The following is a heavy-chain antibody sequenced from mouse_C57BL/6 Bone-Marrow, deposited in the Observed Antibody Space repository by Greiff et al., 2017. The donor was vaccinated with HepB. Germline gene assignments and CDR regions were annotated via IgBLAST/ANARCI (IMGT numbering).Heavy chain of an antibody. V-gene: IGHV5-15*01. CDR1: GFTFSDYE. CDR3: ARQGTTVVRYFDV. D-gene: IGHD1-1*01. Sequence: EVQLVESGGGLVQPGGSLKLSCAASGFTFSDYEMAWVRQAPRKGPEWVAFISNLAYSIYYADTVTGRFTISRENAKNTLYLEMSSLRSEDTAMYYCARQGTTVVRYFDVWGTGTTVTVSS. J-gene: IGHJ1*03. CDR2: ISNLAYSI.